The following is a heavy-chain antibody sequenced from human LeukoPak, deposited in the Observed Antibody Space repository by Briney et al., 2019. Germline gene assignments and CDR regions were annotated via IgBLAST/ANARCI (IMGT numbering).Heavy chain of an antibody. CDR2: INHSGST. Sequence: ASETLSLTCAVYGGSFSGYYWSWIRQPPGKGLEWIGEINHSGSTNYNLSLKSRVTISVDTSKNQFSLKLSSVTAADTAVYYCARGYRFWSGYYPLFDYWGQGTLVTVSS. CDR1: GGSFSGYY. CDR3: ARGYRFWSGYYPLFDY. D-gene: IGHD3-3*01. J-gene: IGHJ4*02. V-gene: IGHV4-34*01.